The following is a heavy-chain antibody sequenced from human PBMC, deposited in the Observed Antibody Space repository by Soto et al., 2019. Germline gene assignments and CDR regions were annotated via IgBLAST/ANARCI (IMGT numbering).Heavy chain of an antibody. CDR3: ASLAPPYYDYVWGSYRYAP. D-gene: IGHD3-16*02. J-gene: IGHJ5*02. CDR1: GGSISSYY. Sequence: PSETLSLTCTVSGGSISSYYWSWIRQPPGKGLEWIGYIYYSGSTNYNPSLKSRVTISVDTSKNQFSLKLSSVTAADTAVYYCASLAPPYYDYVWGSYRYAPWGQGTLVTVSS. CDR2: IYYSGST. V-gene: IGHV4-59*01.